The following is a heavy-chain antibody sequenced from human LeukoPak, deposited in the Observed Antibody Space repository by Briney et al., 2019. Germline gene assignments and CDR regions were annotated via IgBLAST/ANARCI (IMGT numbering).Heavy chain of an antibody. CDR2: ISAYNGNT. J-gene: IGHJ4*02. V-gene: IGHV1-18*01. Sequence: ASVKVSCKASGYTFTSYGISWVRQAPGQGLEWMGWISAYNGNTNYAQKLQGRVTMTTDTSTSTAYMELRSLRSDDTAVYYCARGDATATSSGWYQFDYWGQGTLVTVSS. D-gene: IGHD6-19*01. CDR3: ARGDATATSSGWYQFDY. CDR1: GYTFTSYG.